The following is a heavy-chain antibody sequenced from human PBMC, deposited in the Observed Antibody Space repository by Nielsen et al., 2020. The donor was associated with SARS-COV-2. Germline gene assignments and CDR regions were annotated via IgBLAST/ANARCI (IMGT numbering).Heavy chain of an antibody. Sequence: SGPTLVQPTETLTLTCTVSGFSLRNARMGVSWIRQPPGKALEWLAHIFSNDEKSYSTSLKSRLTISKDTSKSQVVLTMTNMDPVDTATYYCARMHYYNSSGYYSEDAFDIWGQGTMVTFSS. J-gene: IGHJ3*02. CDR2: IFSNDEK. CDR3: ARMHYYNSSGYYSEDAFDI. D-gene: IGHD3-22*01. V-gene: IGHV2-26*01. CDR1: GFSLRNARMG.